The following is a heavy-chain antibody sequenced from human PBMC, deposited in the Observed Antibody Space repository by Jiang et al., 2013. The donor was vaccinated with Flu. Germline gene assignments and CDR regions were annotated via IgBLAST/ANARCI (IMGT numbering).Heavy chain of an antibody. CDR2: IIPMLGTT. V-gene: IGHV1-69*01. D-gene: IGHD3-22*01. Sequence: SGAEVKKPGSSLKVSCKASGGTFSSYAIGWVRQAPGQGLEWMGGIIPMLGTTNYAQKFQGRVSITADETTTTAYMELSSLRFDDTAVYYCAGSNGFYPIYGQYYYYYMNVWGGGTTVTVSS. CDR3: AGSNGFYPIYGQYYYYYMNV. J-gene: IGHJ6*03. CDR1: GGTFSSYA.